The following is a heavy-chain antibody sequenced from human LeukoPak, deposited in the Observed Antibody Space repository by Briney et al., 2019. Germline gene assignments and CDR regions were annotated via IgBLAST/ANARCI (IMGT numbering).Heavy chain of an antibody. D-gene: IGHD3-16*02. CDR2: ISGSSSYI. J-gene: IGHJ3*02. CDR1: GFTFSSYE. CDR3: ARVPAGVIGMKDAFDI. Sequence: GRSLRLSCAASGFTFSSYEMNWVRQAPGKGLEWVSSISGSSSYIYYADSVKGRFTISRHNAKNSLYLQMNSLRAEDTAVYYCARVPAGVIGMKDAFDIWGQGTMVTVSS. V-gene: IGHV3-21*01.